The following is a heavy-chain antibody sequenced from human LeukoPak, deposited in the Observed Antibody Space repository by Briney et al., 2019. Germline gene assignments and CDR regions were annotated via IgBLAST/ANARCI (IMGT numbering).Heavy chain of an antibody. J-gene: IGHJ4*02. CDR1: GYMFTSYW. CDR2: IDPSDSYT. V-gene: IGHV5-10-1*01. Sequence: GESLKISCKTSGYMFTSYWISWVRQMPGKGLEWVGRIDPSDSYTNYSPSFQGHVSISVDKSISTAYLQWSSLKASDTAMYYCARHLYGSVTYNVDYWGQGTLVTVSS. CDR3: ARHLYGSVTYNVDY. D-gene: IGHD3-10*01.